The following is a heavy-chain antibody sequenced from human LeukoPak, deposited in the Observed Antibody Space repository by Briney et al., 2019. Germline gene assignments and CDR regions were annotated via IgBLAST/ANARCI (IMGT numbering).Heavy chain of an antibody. CDR3: ARGVRPDYDFWSGYPYSYYFDY. CDR1: GGSFSGYY. J-gene: IGHJ4*02. D-gene: IGHD3-3*01. CDR2: INHSGST. Sequence: SETLSLTCAVYGGSFSGYYWSWIRQPPGKGLEWIGEINHSGSTNYNPSLKSRVTISVDTSKNQFTLKLSSVTAADTAVYYCARGVRPDYDFWSGYPYSYYFDYWGQGTLVTVSS. V-gene: IGHV4-34*01.